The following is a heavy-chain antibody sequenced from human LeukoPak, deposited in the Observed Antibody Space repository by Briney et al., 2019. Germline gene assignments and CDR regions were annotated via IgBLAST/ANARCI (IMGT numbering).Heavy chain of an antibody. V-gene: IGHV3-30*02. J-gene: IGHJ4*02. CDR1: GFTFSSYG. Sequence: GGSLRLSCAASGFTFSSYGMHWVRQAPGKGLEWVAFIRYDGSNKYYADSVKGRFTISRDNSKNTLYLQMYSLRAEDTAVYYCAKVEGASKASVYWGQGALVTVSS. CDR2: IRYDGSNK. D-gene: IGHD1-1*01. CDR3: AKVEGASKASVY.